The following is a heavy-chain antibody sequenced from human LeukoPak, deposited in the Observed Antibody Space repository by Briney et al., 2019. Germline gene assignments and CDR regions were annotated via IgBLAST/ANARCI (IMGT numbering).Heavy chain of an antibody. Sequence: PGGSLRLSGAASGFTFSSYAMSWVRQAPGKGLEWVSAISGSGGSTYYADSVKGRFTISRDNSKNTLYLQMNSLRAEDTAVYYCAKEPAYDSSGYYFDYWGQGTLVTVSS. D-gene: IGHD3-22*01. V-gene: IGHV3-23*01. J-gene: IGHJ4*02. CDR1: GFTFSSYA. CDR2: ISGSGGST. CDR3: AKEPAYDSSGYYFDY.